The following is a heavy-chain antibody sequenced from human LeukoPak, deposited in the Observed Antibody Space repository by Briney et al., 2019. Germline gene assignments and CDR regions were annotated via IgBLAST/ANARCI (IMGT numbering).Heavy chain of an antibody. V-gene: IGHV3-53*01. J-gene: IGHJ4*02. Sequence: GGSLRLSCAASGFTVITNDMTWVRQAPGKGLEWVSVLYSDGNTKYADSVQGRFTISRDNSKNTLYLEMNSLSPDDTAVYYCAKSTLSGSYYVYFDYWGQGTLVTVSS. CDR3: AKSTLSGSYYVYFDY. CDR1: GFTVITND. D-gene: IGHD1-26*01. CDR2: LYSDGNT.